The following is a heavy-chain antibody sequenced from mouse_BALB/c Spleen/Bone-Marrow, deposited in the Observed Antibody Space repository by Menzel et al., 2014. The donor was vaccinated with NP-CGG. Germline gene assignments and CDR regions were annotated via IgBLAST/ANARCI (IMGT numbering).Heavy chain of an antibody. CDR1: GFTFSSYG. D-gene: IGHD1-1*01. CDR2: INNNGGST. CDR3: ARVYGWYFDV. J-gene: IGHJ1*01. V-gene: IGHV5-6-3*01. Sequence: EVNVVDSGGGLVQPGGSLKLSCVASGFTFSSYGVSWVRQTPDKRLELAATINNNGGSTYYPDSVKGQFTISRDNAKNTLYLQMSSLKSEDTAMYYCARVYGWYFDVWGAGTTVTVSS.